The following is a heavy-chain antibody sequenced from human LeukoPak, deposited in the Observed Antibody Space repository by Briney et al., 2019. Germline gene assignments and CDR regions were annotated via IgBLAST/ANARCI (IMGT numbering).Heavy chain of an antibody. CDR2: MNPNSGNT. Sequence: ASVKVSCKASDYTFTSYDINWVRQATGQGLEWMGWMNPNSGNTGYAQKFQGRVTKTRNTSISTAYMELSSLRSEATAVYYCARPTYYYDSSGYSGPGCFQHWGQGTLVTVSS. CDR1: DYTFTSYD. CDR3: ARPTYYYDSSGYSGPGCFQH. V-gene: IGHV1-8*01. D-gene: IGHD3-22*01. J-gene: IGHJ1*01.